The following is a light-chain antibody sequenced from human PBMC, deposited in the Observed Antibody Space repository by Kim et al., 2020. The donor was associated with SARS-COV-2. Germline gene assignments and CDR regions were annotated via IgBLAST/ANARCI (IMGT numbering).Light chain of an antibody. Sequence: QSLSISCTGTSSDVGGYNYVSWYQQHPGKAPKLMIYDVTMRPSGVSNRFSGSKSGNTASLTISGLQAEDEADYFCSSYTIRSTPYVFGTGTKVTVL. CDR3: SSYTIRSTPYV. J-gene: IGLJ1*01. CDR1: SSDVGGYNY. CDR2: DVT. V-gene: IGLV2-14*03.